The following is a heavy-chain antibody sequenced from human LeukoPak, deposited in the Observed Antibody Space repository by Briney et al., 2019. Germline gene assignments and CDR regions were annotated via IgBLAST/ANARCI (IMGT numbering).Heavy chain of an antibody. CDR3: ARGPITTRSHFDY. D-gene: IGHD3-22*01. Sequence: SVKVSCKASGGTFSSYAISWVRQAPGQGLEWMGGIIPIFATANYAQKFQGRVTITADESTSTAYMELSSPRSEDTAVYYCARGPITTRSHFDYWGQGTLVTVSS. V-gene: IGHV1-69*13. CDR1: GGTFSSYA. J-gene: IGHJ4*02. CDR2: IIPIFATA.